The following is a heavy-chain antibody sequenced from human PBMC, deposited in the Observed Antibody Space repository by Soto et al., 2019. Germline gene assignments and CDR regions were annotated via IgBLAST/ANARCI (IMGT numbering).Heavy chain of an antibody. V-gene: IGHV4-4*02. CDR1: GGSTNSRYW. D-gene: IGHD3-10*01. J-gene: IGHJ4*02. CDR3: ARDQNGSGNYYTRYFDY. Sequence: PSETLSLPCAVSGGSTNSRYWWSWARHSPGKGLEWIGEIYHSGSTNYNPSLKSRVTISVDKSKNQFSLNLSSVTAADTAVYYCARDQNGSGNYYTRYFDYWGQGTLVT. CDR2: IYHSGST.